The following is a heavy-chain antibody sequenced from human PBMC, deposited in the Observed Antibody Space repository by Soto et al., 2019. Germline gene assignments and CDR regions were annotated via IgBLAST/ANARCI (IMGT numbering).Heavy chain of an antibody. CDR2: IYYSGST. D-gene: IGHD3-10*01. CDR3: ARVGGSGETPIDY. Sequence: QVQLQESGPGLVKPSQTLSLTCTVSGGSISSGDYYWSWIRQHPVKGLAWIGYIYYSGSTYYNPSLKSRVTISGDTSTNWCSLKLSSVTVADTAVYEGARVGGSGETPIDYWGQGTLVTVSS. J-gene: IGHJ4*02. CDR1: GGSISSGDYY. V-gene: IGHV4-30-4*01.